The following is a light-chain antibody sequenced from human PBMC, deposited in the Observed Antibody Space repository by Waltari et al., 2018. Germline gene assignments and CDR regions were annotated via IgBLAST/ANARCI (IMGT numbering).Light chain of an antibody. CDR3: SSYTNTTTVI. CDR2: EVI. J-gene: IGLJ2*01. V-gene: IGLV2-14*03. Sequence: QSALTQPASVSGSPGQSITISCSGTTSNLGTYNYVAWYQQHPDKAPKLLIYEVIHRPSGVSNRFSGSKSGSTASLSISGLQSDDEADYYCSSYTNTTTVIFGGGTKLTVL. CDR1: TSNLGTYNY.